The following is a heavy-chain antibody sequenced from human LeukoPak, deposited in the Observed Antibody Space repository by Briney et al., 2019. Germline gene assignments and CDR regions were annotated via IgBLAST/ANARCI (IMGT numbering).Heavy chain of an antibody. J-gene: IGHJ5*02. CDR3: ARSFGVGWSSFRPNWFDA. V-gene: IGHV5-51*01. CDR1: GYRFSTYW. Sequence: GESLKISCKGSGYRFSTYWIAWVRQMPGKGLEWMGIINPGDSDTRYSPSFQGQVTISVDKSISTAYLHWSTLKASDTAMYYCARSFGVGWSSFRPNWFDAWGQGILVTVSS. CDR2: INPGDSDT. D-gene: IGHD3-3*01.